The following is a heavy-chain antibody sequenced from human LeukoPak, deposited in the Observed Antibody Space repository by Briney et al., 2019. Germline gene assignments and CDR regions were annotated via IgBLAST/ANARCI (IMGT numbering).Heavy chain of an antibody. CDR2: MNPNSGNT. CDR3: ARGGLGGGNSYYYYYYMDV. D-gene: IGHD4-23*01. J-gene: IGHJ6*03. V-gene: IGHV1-8*01. Sequence: ASVKVSCKASGYTFTSYDINWVRQATGQGLEWMGWMNPNSGNTGYAQKFQGRATMTRNTSISTAYMELSSLRSEDTAVYYCARGGLGGGNSYYYYYYMDVWGKGTTVTVSS. CDR1: GYTFTSYD.